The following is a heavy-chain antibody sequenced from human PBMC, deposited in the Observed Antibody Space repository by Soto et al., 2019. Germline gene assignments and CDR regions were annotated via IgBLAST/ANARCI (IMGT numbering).Heavy chain of an antibody. Sequence: EVQLLESGGGLVQPGGSLRLSCAASGFTFSSYAMSWVRQAPGKGLEWVSAISGSGGSTYYADSVKGRFTISRDNSKNTLYLQMNSLRAEDTAVYYCAKGSASGWYHYYYYGMDVWGQGTTVTVSS. V-gene: IGHV3-23*01. CDR3: AKGSASGWYHYYYYGMDV. CDR1: GFTFSSYA. D-gene: IGHD6-19*01. J-gene: IGHJ6*02. CDR2: ISGSGGST.